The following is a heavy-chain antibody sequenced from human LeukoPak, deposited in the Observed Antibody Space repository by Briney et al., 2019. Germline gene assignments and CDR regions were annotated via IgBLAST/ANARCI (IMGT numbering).Heavy chain of an antibody. CDR2: IYYSGST. D-gene: IGHD1-1*01. Sequence: SETLSLTCTVSGASVSSGSYYWGWIRQPPGKGLEWIGYIYYSGSTNYNPSLKSRVTISVDTSKNQFSLKMNSVTAADTAVYYCARVRQLERVDNWGQGTLVTVSS. V-gene: IGHV4-61*01. CDR3: ARVRQLERVDN. J-gene: IGHJ4*02. CDR1: GASVSSGSYY.